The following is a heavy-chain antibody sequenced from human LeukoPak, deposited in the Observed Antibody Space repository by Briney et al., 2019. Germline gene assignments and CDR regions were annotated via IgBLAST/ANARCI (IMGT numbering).Heavy chain of an antibody. V-gene: IGHV3-23*01. CDR3: ARGGYHAYYLDY. J-gene: IGHJ4*02. CDR2: ISGDGGTT. CDR1: GFPFSNYV. Sequence: GSLRLSCVASGFPFSNYVMSWVRQAPGKGLELVSVISGDGGTTYYADSVKGRFTTSRDNAKNTLYLQMNSLRAEDTAVYYCARGGYHAYYLDYWGQGSLVTVSS. D-gene: IGHD5-18*01.